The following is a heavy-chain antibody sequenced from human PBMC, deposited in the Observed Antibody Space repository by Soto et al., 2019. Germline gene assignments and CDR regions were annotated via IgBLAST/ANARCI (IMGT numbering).Heavy chain of an antibody. CDR3: ARGITMVRGKNGIFDY. Sequence: QVQLVQSGAEVKKPGSSVKVSCKASGGTFSSYAISWVRQAPGQGLEWMGGIIPIFGTANYAQKFQGRVTITADESTSTAYRELSSLRSEDTAVYYCARGITMVRGKNGIFDYWGQGTLVTVSS. CDR2: IIPIFGTA. CDR1: GGTFSSYA. D-gene: IGHD3-10*01. V-gene: IGHV1-69*01. J-gene: IGHJ4*02.